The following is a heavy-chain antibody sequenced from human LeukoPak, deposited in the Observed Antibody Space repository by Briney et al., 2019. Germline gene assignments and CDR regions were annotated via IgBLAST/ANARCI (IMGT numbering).Heavy chain of an antibody. V-gene: IGHV4-59*01. Sequence: SETLSLTCTVSGGSISSYYWSWIRQPPGKELEWIGYIYYSGSTNYNPSLKSRVTISVDTSKNQFSLKLSSVTAADTAVYYCPRSGSYYRYFDYWGQGTLVTVSS. CDR3: PRSGSYYRYFDY. CDR1: GGSISSYY. D-gene: IGHD1-26*01. CDR2: IYYSGST. J-gene: IGHJ4*02.